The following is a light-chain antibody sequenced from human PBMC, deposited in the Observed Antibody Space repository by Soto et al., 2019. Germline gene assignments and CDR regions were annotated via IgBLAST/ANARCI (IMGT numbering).Light chain of an antibody. CDR3: QQRSNWLLT. CDR1: QSVSRY. V-gene: IGKV3-11*01. J-gene: IGKJ4*01. CDR2: DKS. Sequence: EIVLTQSPATLSLSPGERATLSCRASQSVSRYLAWYQQKPGQAPRLLIYDKSNRATGIPTRFSGSGSGTDFTLTISSLEPEDFAIYYCQQRSNWLLTFGGGTKVDIK.